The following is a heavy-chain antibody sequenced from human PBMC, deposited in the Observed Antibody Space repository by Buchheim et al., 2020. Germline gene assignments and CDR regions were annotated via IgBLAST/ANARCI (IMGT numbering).Heavy chain of an antibody. J-gene: IGHJ4*02. V-gene: IGHV3-30-3*01. CDR2: ISYDGSNK. Sequence: VQLVESGGGLVQPGRSLRLSCAASGFTFSSYAMHWVRQAPGKGLEWVAVISYDGSNKYYADSVKGRFTISRDNSKNTLYLQMNSLRAEDTAVYYCARDRGSIAARLGPTDYWGQGTL. CDR1: GFTFSSYA. D-gene: IGHD6-6*01. CDR3: ARDRGSIAARLGPTDY.